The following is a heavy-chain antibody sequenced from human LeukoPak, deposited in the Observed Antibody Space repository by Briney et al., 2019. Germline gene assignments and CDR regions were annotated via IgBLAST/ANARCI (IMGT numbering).Heavy chain of an antibody. Sequence: PSETLSLTCTVSGGSISSYYWSWIRQPPGKGLEWIGYIYTSGSTNSNPSLKSRVTISVDTSKNQFSLKLSSVTAADTAVYYCARIVVVPAAIFTRDYYYYYMDVWGKGTTVTVSS. J-gene: IGHJ6*03. V-gene: IGHV4-4*09. CDR3: ARIVVVPAAIFTRDYYYYYMDV. CDR2: IYTSGST. CDR1: GGSISSYY. D-gene: IGHD2-2*02.